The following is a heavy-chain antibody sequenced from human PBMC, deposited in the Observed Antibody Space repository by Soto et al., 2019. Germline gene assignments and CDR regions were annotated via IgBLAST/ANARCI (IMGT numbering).Heavy chain of an antibody. CDR3: AKDREVTMIVVVRGPWFDP. V-gene: IGHV3-23*01. CDR1: GFTFSSYA. J-gene: IGHJ5*02. CDR2: ISGSGGST. D-gene: IGHD3-22*01. Sequence: RRLSCAASGFTFSSYAMSWVRQAPGKGLEWVSAISGSGGSTYYADSVKGRFTISRDNSKNTLYLQMNSLRAEDTAVYYCAKDREVTMIVVVRGPWFDPWGQGTLVTVSS.